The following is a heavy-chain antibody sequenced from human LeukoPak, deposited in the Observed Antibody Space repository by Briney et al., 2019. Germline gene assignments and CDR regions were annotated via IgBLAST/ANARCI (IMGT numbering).Heavy chain of an antibody. D-gene: IGHD2-15*01. CDR1: GGSFSGYY. V-gene: IGHV4-34*01. J-gene: IGHJ5*02. CDR3: ARAPRKLGDCSGGSCYSGSWFDP. Sequence: SETLSLTCAVYGGSFSGYYWSWIRQPPGKGLEWIGEINHSGSTNYNPSLKSRVTISVDTSKNQFSLKLSSVTAADTAVYYCARAPRKLGDCSGGSCYSGSWFDPWGQGTLVTVSS. CDR2: INHSGST.